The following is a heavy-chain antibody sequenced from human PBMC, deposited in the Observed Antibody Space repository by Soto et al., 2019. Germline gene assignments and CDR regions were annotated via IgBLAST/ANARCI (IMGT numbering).Heavy chain of an antibody. V-gene: IGHV3-11*01. CDR2: ISSSGSTI. CDR3: ARGGYDFWSPDAQSRPKSFNWFDP. CDR1: GFTFSDYY. Sequence: GGSLRLSCAASGFTFSDYYMSWIRQAPGKGLEWVSYISSSGSTIYYADSVKGRFTISRDNAKNSLYLQMNSLRAEDTAVYYCARGGYDFWSPDAQSRPKSFNWFDPWGQGTLVTVSS. J-gene: IGHJ5*02. D-gene: IGHD3-3*01.